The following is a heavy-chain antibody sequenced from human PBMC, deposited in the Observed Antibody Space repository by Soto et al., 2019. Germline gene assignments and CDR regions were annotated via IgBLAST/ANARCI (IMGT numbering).Heavy chain of an antibody. CDR2: ISYDGSNK. J-gene: IGHJ4*02. CDR3: AKEAGGGTAMVTSYFDY. V-gene: IGHV3-30*18. Sequence: GGSLRLSCAASGFTFSSYGMHWVRQAPGKGLEWVAVISYDGSNKYYADSVKGQFTISRDNSKNTLYLQMNSLRADDTAIYYCAKEAGGGTAMVTSYFDYWGQGTLVTVSS. D-gene: IGHD5-18*01. CDR1: GFTFSSYG.